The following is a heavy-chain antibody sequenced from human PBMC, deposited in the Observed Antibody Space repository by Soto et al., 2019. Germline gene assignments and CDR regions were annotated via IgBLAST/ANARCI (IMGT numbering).Heavy chain of an antibody. D-gene: IGHD6-6*01. Sequence: GASVKVSCKASGGTFRSYSISWVLQAPGQGLEWMGGIIPIFGTANYAQKFQGRVTITADKSTSTAYMELSSLRSEDTAVYYCARGRSSSWGTYYYGMDVWGQGTTVTVSS. CDR2: IIPIFGTA. J-gene: IGHJ6*02. CDR3: ARGRSSSWGTYYYGMDV. V-gene: IGHV1-69*06. CDR1: GGTFRSYS.